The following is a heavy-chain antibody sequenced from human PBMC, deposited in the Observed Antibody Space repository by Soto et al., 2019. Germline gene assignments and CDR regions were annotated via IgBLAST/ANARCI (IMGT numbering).Heavy chain of an antibody. CDR3: AREEGQIAVAGTREGHYYGMDV. CDR1: GFTFSSYG. Sequence: GGSLRLSCAASGFTFSSYGMHWVRQAPGKGLEWVAVIWYDGSNKYYADSVKGRFTISRDNSKNTLYLQMNSLRAEDTAVYYCAREEGQIAVAGTREGHYYGMDVWGQGTTVTGSS. CDR2: IWYDGSNK. V-gene: IGHV3-33*01. D-gene: IGHD6-19*01. J-gene: IGHJ6*02.